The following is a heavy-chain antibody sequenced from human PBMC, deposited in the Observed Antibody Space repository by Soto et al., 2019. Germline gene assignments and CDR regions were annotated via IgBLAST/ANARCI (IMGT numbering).Heavy chain of an antibody. D-gene: IGHD1-26*01. CDR1: GCTFTSYG. CDR2: ISAYNGVT. CDR3: ARDAAVGLFDY. J-gene: IGHJ4*02. Sequence: GASENVSCKASGCTFTSYGISWVRQAPGQGLEWMGWISAYNGVTNXSQNLQGRAXTTTDTSTSTSXMELRXVRSDDTAVYYCARDAAVGLFDYWGQGTLVTGSS. V-gene: IGHV1-18*01.